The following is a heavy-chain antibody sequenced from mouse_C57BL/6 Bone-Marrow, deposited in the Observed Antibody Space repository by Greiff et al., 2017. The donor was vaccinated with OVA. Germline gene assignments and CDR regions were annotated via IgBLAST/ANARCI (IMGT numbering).Heavy chain of an antibody. D-gene: IGHD4-1*01. CDR3: ARPWDEAY. J-gene: IGHJ3*01. CDR2: IYPRSGNT. V-gene: IGHV1-81*01. Sequence: VQLQQSGAELARPGASVKLSCKASGYTFTSYGISWVKQRTGQGLEWIGEIYPRSGNTYYNEKFKGKATLTADKSSSTAYMELRSLTSEDSAVYFCARPWDEAYWGQGTLVTVSA. CDR1: GYTFTSYG.